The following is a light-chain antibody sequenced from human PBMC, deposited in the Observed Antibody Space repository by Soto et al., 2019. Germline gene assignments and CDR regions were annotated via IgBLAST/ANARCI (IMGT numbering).Light chain of an antibody. CDR2: DVS. CDR3: SSYTSSSTLEGV. Sequence: QSALTQPASVSGSPGQSITISCTGTSSDVGGYNYVSWYQQHPGKAPKLMIYDVSNRPSGVSNRFSGSKSGNTASLTISGXXXXDXADYYCSSYTSSSTLEGVFGGGTKLTVL. V-gene: IGLV2-14*01. CDR1: SSDVGGYNY. J-gene: IGLJ3*02.